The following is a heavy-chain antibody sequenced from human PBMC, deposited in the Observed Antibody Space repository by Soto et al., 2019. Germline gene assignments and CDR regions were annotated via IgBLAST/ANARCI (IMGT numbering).Heavy chain of an antibody. V-gene: IGHV3-30*18. CDR2: ISYTGANT. Sequence: PGGSLRLSCVASGFTFGRYAMHWVRQPPGRGLEWVAVISYTGANTYYVGSVRGRFTISRDNSKNTLYLQMNGLRAEDTAMYYCAKHMDDSGYFYVEGADHWGQGTLVTVSS. J-gene: IGHJ4*02. D-gene: IGHD3-22*01. CDR3: AKHMDDSGYFYVEGADH. CDR1: GFTFGRYA.